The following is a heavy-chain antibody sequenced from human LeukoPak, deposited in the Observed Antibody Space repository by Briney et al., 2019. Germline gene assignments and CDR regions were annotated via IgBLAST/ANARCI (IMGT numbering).Heavy chain of an antibody. CDR2: MNPNSGNT. J-gene: IGHJ6*02. Sequence: ASVKVSCKASGYTFTSYDINWVRQATGQGLEWMGWMNPNSGNTGYAQKFQGRVTMTRNTSISTAYMELSGLRSEDTAVYYCARDSARLWFGELLYYYGMDVWGQGTTVTVSS. CDR3: ARDSARLWFGELLYYYGMDV. V-gene: IGHV1-8*01. CDR1: GYTFTSYD. D-gene: IGHD3-10*01.